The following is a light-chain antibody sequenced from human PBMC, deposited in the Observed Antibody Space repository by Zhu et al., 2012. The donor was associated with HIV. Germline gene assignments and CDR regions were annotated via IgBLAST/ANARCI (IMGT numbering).Light chain of an antibody. CDR3: QHYVPSPMYT. CDR1: QSVSSN. CDR2: GAS. J-gene: IGKJ2*01. Sequence: ETVMTQSPATLSVSPGERATLSCRASQSVSSNLAWYQQKPGQAPRLLIYGASRRVTGIPDRFSGSGSGTDFTLTISRLEPEDFAVYYCQHYVPSPMYTFGQGTKLEIK. V-gene: IGKV3-20*01.